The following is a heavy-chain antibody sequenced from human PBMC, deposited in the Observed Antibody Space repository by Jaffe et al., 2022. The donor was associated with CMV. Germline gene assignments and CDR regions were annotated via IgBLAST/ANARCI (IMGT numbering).Heavy chain of an antibody. J-gene: IGHJ4*02. CDR1: EFTFSSYW. Sequence: EVQLVESGGGLVQPGGSLRLSCAASEFTFSSYWMSWVRQAPGKGLEWVANIKQDGSEKYYVDSVKGRFTISRDNAKNSLYLQMNSLRAEDTAVYYCARDRIDDFWSGYNFDYWGQGTLVTVSS. D-gene: IGHD3-3*01. CDR2: IKQDGSEK. CDR3: ARDRIDDFWSGYNFDY. V-gene: IGHV3-7*01.